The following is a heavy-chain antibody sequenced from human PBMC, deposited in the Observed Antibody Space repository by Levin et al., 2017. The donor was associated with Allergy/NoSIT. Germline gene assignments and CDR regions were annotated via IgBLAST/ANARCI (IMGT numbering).Heavy chain of an antibody. CDR3: AKDNSGSRGDFDY. Sequence: AGGSLRLSCAASGFTFDDYAMHWVRQVPGKGLEWVSGISWNSGAIGYADSVKGRFTISRDNAKNSLYLQMNSLRAEDTALYYCAKDNSGSRGDFDYWGQGTLVTVSS. J-gene: IGHJ4*02. D-gene: IGHD1-26*01. CDR1: GFTFDDYA. V-gene: IGHV3-9*01. CDR2: ISWNSGAI.